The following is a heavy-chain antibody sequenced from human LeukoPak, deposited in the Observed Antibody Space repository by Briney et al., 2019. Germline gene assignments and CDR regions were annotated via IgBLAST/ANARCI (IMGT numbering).Heavy chain of an antibody. D-gene: IGHD2-2*01. CDR3: ARDCSSTSCYESFYYYGMDV. J-gene: IGHJ6*04. Sequence: ASVKVSCKASGGTFGSYAISWVRQAPGQGLEWMGGIIPIFGTANYAQKFQGRVTITADKSTSTAYMELSSLRSEDTAVYYCARDCSSTSCYESFYYYGMDVWGKGTTVAVSS. V-gene: IGHV1-69*06. CDR1: GGTFGSYA. CDR2: IIPIFGTA.